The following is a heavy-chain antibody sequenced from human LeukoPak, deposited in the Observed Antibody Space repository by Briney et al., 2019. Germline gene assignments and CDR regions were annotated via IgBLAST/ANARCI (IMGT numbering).Heavy chain of an antibody. D-gene: IGHD3-10*01. V-gene: IGHV3-23*01. CDR3: AKVPNYYGSGSYYNLGMDV. J-gene: IGHJ6*02. CDR2: ISGSGGST. Sequence: GGSLRLSCAASGFTFSSYAMSWVRQAPGKGLEWVSAISGSGGSTYYADSVKGRFTISRDNPKNTLYLQMNSLRAEDTAVYYCAKVPNYYGSGSYYNLGMDVWGQGTTVTVSS. CDR1: GFTFSSYA.